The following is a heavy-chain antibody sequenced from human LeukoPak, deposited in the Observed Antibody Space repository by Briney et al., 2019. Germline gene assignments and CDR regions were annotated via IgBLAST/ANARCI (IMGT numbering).Heavy chain of an antibody. D-gene: IGHD3-3*01. CDR3: ATEGSYYDFWSGHDAFDI. V-gene: IGHV1-24*01. CDR2: FDPEDGET. J-gene: IGHJ3*02. CDR1: GYTLTELS. Sequence: ASVKVSCKVSGYTLTELSMHWVRQAPGKGLEWMGGFDPEDGETIYAQKFQGRVTMTEDTSTDTAYMELSSLRSEDTAVYYCATEGSYYDFWSGHDAFDIWGQGPMVTVSS.